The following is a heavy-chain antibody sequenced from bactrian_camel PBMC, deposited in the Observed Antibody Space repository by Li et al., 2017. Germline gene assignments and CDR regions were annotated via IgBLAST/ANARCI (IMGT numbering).Heavy chain of an antibody. J-gene: IGHJ6*01. D-gene: IGHD2*01. V-gene: IGHV3-3*01. CDR1: PDTYSSVA. Sequence: VQLVESGGGSVQAGGSLRLSCAVSPDTYSSVAMGWFRQAPGKEREEVSRIDWSGRKAIYSDSVKGRFTVSRDNAKNTVYLLMNSLKSEDTALYYCATQILDGRWYWPFGYWGQGTQVTV. CDR2: IDWSGRKA. CDR3: ATQILDGRWYWPFGY.